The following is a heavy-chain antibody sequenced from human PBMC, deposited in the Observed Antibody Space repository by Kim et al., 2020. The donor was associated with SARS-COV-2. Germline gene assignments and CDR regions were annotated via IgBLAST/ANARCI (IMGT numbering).Heavy chain of an antibody. CDR3: AGHYYYDSSGYHDY. V-gene: IGHV3-30*04. Sequence: GGSLRLSCAASGFTFSSYAMHWVRQAPGKGLEWVAVISYDGSNKYYADSVKGRFTISRDNSKNTLYLQMNSLRAEDTAVYYCAGHYYYDSSGYHDYWGQG. CDR1: GFTFSSYA. J-gene: IGHJ4*02. CDR2: ISYDGSNK. D-gene: IGHD3-22*01.